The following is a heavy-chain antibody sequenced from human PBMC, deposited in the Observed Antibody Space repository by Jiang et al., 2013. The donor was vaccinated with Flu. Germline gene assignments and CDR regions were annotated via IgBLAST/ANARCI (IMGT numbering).Heavy chain of an antibody. D-gene: IGHD6-6*01. V-gene: IGHV3-30*18. CDR3: AKDPSSSSQDY. CDR1: GFTFSSYG. J-gene: IGHJ4*02. Sequence: GGGVVQPGRSLRLSCAASGFTFSSYGMHWVRQAPGKGLEWVAVISYDGSNKYYADSVKGRFTISRDNSKNTLYLQMNSLRAEDTAVYYCAKDPSSSSQDYWGQGTLVTVSS. CDR2: ISYDGSNK.